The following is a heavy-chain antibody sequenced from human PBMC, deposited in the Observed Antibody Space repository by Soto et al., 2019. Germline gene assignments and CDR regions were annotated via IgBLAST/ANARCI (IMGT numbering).Heavy chain of an antibody. CDR2: ISTTGGLR. Sequence: LRLSCAASGFTFSSYVMSWVRQAPGKGLEWVSGISTTGGLRYYADSVKGRFTISRDNSKNTLFLQMNSLRAEDTAVYYCAKIWVAATPNYWGQGTQVTVSS. V-gene: IGHV3-23*01. D-gene: IGHD2-15*01. CDR3: AKIWVAATPNY. CDR1: GFTFSSYV. J-gene: IGHJ4*02.